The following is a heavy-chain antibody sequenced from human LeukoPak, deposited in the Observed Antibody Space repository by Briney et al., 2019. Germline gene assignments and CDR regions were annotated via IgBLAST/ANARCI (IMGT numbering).Heavy chain of an antibody. CDR2: INPNGGST. CDR3: ARESVDTAMVFYYMDV. J-gene: IGHJ6*03. CDR1: GYTFTTYY. Sequence: ASVKVSCKASGYTFTTYYIHWVRQAPGQGLEWMGIINPNGGSTAYAQRFQGRVTMTRDTSTSTVYMELSSLRSEDTAVYYCARESVDTAMVFYYMDVWGKGTTVTISS. V-gene: IGHV1-46*01. D-gene: IGHD5-18*01.